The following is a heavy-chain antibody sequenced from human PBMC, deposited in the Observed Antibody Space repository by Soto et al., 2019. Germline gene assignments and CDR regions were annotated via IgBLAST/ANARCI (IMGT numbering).Heavy chain of an antibody. CDR3: ARDLVVQTTTGGVDF. V-gene: IGHV1-18*01. D-gene: IGHD2-2*01. CDR1: GYTFTSYG. Sequence: QVQLVQPGAEVKTPGASVKVSCKASGYTFTSYGITWVRQAPGQGLEWMGWISGYNGNTNYAQKFQDRVTMTTDTSTNTAYMELRSLRSDDTAVYYCARDLVVQTTTGGVDFWGQGTLVTVSS. CDR2: ISGYNGNT. J-gene: IGHJ4*02.